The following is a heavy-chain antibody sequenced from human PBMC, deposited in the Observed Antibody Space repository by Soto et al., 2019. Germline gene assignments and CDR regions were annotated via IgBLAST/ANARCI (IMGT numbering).Heavy chain of an antibody. CDR3: ASGGSTVTREFDY. CDR2: INPKSGDT. CDR1: GYTFTGFY. D-gene: IGHD4-17*01. J-gene: IGHJ4*02. Sequence: ASVKVSCKASGYTFTGFYMHWLRQAPGQGLEWMGWINPKSGDTEYAQNFQGWVTMTRDTSISTAYMELSRLKSDDTAVYYCASGGSTVTREFDYWGQGTLVTVSS. V-gene: IGHV1-2*04.